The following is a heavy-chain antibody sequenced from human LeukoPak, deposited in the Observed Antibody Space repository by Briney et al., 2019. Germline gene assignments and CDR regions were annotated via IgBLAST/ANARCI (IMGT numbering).Heavy chain of an antibody. J-gene: IGHJ4*02. V-gene: IGHV1-18*01. CDR3: AREHVYSSSSYYFDY. D-gene: IGHD6-6*01. CDR2: ISAYNGNT. Sequence: ASVKVSCKASGYTFTSYGISWVRQAPGQGLEWMGWISAYNGNTNYAQKLQGRVTMTTDTSTSTAYMELRSLRSDDTAVYYCAREHVYSSSSYYFDYWGQGTLVTVSS. CDR1: GYTFTSYG.